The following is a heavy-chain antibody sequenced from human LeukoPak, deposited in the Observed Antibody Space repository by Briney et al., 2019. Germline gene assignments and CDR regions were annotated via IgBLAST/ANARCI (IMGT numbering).Heavy chain of an antibody. Sequence: SETLSLTCTVSGGSISSYYWSWIRQPPGKGLEWIGYIYYSGNTNYNPSLKSRVTISVDTSKNQFSLKLTSVTAADTAVYYCARLHPNGYNYDFAFDIWGQGTMVTVSS. J-gene: IGHJ3*02. D-gene: IGHD5-24*01. CDR1: GGSISSYY. V-gene: IGHV4-59*08. CDR3: ARLHPNGYNYDFAFDI. CDR2: IYYSGNT.